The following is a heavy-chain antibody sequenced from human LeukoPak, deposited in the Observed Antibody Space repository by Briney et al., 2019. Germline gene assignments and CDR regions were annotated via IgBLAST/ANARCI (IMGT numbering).Heavy chain of an antibody. V-gene: IGHV3-23*01. CDR3: ARERYGNYN. Sequence: AGGSLRLSCAASGFTFSSYAMSWVRQAPGKGLEWVSGISGSGGSTNYADSVKGRFTISRDNSKNTLYLQMNSLRAEDTAVYYCARERYGNYNWGQGTLVTVSS. J-gene: IGHJ4*02. D-gene: IGHD4-11*01. CDR1: GFTFSSYA. CDR2: ISGSGGST.